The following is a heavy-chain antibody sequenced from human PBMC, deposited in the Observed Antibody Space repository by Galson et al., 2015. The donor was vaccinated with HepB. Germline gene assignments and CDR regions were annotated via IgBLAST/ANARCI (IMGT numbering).Heavy chain of an antibody. Sequence: PLRLSCPASGFTFSSYAMHWVRQAPEKGLEYVSAISSNGGSTYYANSVKGRFTISRDNSKNTLYLQMGSLRAEDMAVYYCARDIERYYRPYYYGMDVWGQGTTVTVSS. CDR3: ARDIERYYRPYYYGMDV. CDR2: ISSNGGST. D-gene: IGHD1-26*01. CDR1: GFTFSSYA. J-gene: IGHJ6*02. V-gene: IGHV3-64*01.